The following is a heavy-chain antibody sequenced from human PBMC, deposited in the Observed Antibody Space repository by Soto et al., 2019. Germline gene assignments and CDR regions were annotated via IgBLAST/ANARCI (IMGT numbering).Heavy chain of an antibody. J-gene: IGHJ3*02. V-gene: IGHV1-46*02. CDR2: INPTGSST. CDR3: WREKAVAGHRAAFDI. Sequence: ASVKVSCKASGNTFNTFYFHWVRQAPGQGLEWMGTINPTGSSTSYAQKLQGRVTMTRDTSTSTVYMELRSLGSGDTAVYYCWREKAVAGHRAAFDIWGQGTMVTVSS. CDR1: GNTFNTFY. D-gene: IGHD6-19*01.